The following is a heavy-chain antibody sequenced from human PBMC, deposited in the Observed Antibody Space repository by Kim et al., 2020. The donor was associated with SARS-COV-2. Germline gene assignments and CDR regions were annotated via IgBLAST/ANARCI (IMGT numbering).Heavy chain of an antibody. Sequence: SETQSLTCAVYGGSFSGYYWSWIRQPPGKGLEWIGEINHSGSTNYNPSLKSRVTISVDTSKNQFSLKLSSVTAADTAVYYCARVHLYYDILTGYYRRMAYYFDYWGQGTLVTVSS. CDR3: ARVHLYYDILTGYYRRMAYYFDY. D-gene: IGHD3-9*01. CDR1: GGSFSGYY. J-gene: IGHJ4*02. CDR2: INHSGST. V-gene: IGHV4-34*01.